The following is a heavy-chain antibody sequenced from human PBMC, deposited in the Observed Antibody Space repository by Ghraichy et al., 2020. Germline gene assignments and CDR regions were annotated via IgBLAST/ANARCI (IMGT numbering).Heavy chain of an antibody. D-gene: IGHD4-17*01. CDR1: GFTVSSNY. Sequence: GGSLRLSCAASGFTVSSNYMSWVRQAPGKGLEWVSVIYSGGSTYYADSVKGRFTISRDNSKNTLYLQMNSLRAEDTAVYYCARDLERYGDYGDYWGQGTLVTVSS. J-gene: IGHJ4*02. V-gene: IGHV3-66*01. CDR3: ARDLERYGDYGDY. CDR2: IYSGGST.